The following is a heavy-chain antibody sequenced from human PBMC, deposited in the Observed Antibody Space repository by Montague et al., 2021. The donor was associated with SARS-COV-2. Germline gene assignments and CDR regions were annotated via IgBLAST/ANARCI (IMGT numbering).Heavy chain of an antibody. V-gene: IGHV4-39*01. Sequence: SETLSLTCTVSGNSISSGYFYWGWIRQPPGKGLEWVGTIHYSGITYYNPSLKSRVTISVDTSRNQFSLKLSSVTATDTAIYYCARNLAISGPAAVSDYWGQGTLVTVSS. J-gene: IGHJ4*02. CDR3: ARNLAISGPAAVSDY. CDR1: GNSISSGYFY. CDR2: IHYSGIT. D-gene: IGHD2-2*01.